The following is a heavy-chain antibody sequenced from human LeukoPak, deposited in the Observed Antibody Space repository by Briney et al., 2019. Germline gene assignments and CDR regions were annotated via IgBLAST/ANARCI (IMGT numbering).Heavy chain of an antibody. CDR1: GFTFSSYS. CDR3: ARSPFYDILTGYYPPFDY. CDR2: ISSSSSYI. D-gene: IGHD3-9*01. Sequence: KAGGYLRLSCAASGFTFSSYSMNWVRQAPGKGLEWVSSISSSSSYIYYADSVKGRFTISRDNAKNSLYLQMNSLRAEDTAVYYCARSPFYDILTGYYPPFDYWGQGTLVTVSS. V-gene: IGHV3-21*01. J-gene: IGHJ4*02.